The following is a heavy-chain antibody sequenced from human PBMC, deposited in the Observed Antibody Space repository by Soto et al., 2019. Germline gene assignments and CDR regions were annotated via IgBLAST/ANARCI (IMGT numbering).Heavy chain of an antibody. CDR2: INTDGSVA. J-gene: IGHJ3*02. V-gene: IGHV3-74*03. CDR3: ARGDYHDSSGTFSDAFDT. D-gene: IGHD3-22*01. CDR1: GLTFRSHW. Sequence: AWLPLRLPCAVFGLTFRSHWVRWVRQAQGKGLVWVSRINTDGSVAMYVDSVKGRFTISRDNAKNTLFLHMNSLRAEDTAVYYCARGDYHDSSGTFSDAFDTWGQGTMVTVSS.